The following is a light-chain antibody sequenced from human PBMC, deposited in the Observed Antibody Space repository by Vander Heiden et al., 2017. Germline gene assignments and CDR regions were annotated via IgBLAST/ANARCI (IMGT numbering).Light chain of an antibody. J-gene: IGKJ4*01. V-gene: IGKV1-39*01. CDR3: QQSYSTQLT. CDR2: AAS. Sequence: DIQMTQSPSSLSASVGDRVTITCRASQSISSYLNWYQQKPGKDPKLLIYAASSLQSGVPSRFSGSGSGTDFTLTISSLQPEDFATYYCQQSYSTQLTFGGGTKVEIK. CDR1: QSISSY.